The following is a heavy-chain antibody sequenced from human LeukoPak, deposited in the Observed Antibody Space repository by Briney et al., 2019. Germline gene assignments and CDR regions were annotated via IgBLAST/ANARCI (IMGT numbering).Heavy chain of an antibody. CDR1: GFTFSSYA. CDR3: AKGQTYYYGSGSQPLDY. CDR2: ISGSGGST. D-gene: IGHD3-10*01. Sequence: GGSLRLSCAASGFTFSSYAMGWVRQAPGKGLEWVSAISGSGGSTYYADSVKGRFTISRDNSKNTLYLQMNSLRAEDTAVYYCAKGQTYYYGSGSQPLDYWGQGTLVTVSS. J-gene: IGHJ4*02. V-gene: IGHV3-23*01.